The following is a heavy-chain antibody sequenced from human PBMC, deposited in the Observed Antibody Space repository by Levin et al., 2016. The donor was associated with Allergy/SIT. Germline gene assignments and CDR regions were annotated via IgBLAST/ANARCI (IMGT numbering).Heavy chain of an antibody. CDR2: IWYDGSNK. CDR1: GFTFSSYG. J-gene: IGHJ6*02. V-gene: IGHV3-33*01. D-gene: IGHD3-10*01. CDR3: ARDPGMVRGLGMDV. Sequence: GGSLRLSCAASGFTFSSYGMHWVRQAPGKGLEWVAVIWYDGSNKYYADSVKGRFTISRDNSKNTLYLQMNSLRAEDTAVYYCARDPGMVRGLGMDVWGQGTTVTVSS.